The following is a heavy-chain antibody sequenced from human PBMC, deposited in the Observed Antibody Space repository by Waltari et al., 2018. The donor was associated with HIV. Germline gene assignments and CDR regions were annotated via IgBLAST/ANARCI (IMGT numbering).Heavy chain of an antibody. Sequence: EVQLVESGGGLVQPGGSLRLSCAASGFTFSSYWTHWVRHAPGKGLVWVSRINSDGSSTSYADSVKGRFTISRDNAKNTLYLQMNSLRAEDTAVYYCARAGRDGKLPPDYWGQGTLVTVSS. CDR1: GFTFSSYW. CDR3: ARAGRDGKLPPDY. CDR2: INSDGSST. J-gene: IGHJ4*02. D-gene: IGHD1-7*01. V-gene: IGHV3-74*01.